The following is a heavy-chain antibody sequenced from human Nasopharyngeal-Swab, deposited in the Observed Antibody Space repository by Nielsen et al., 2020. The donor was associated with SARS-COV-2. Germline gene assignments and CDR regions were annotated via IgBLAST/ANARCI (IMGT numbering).Heavy chain of an antibody. Sequence: SGPTLVKPTQTLTLTCTFSGFSLSTSGMCVSWIRPPPGKALEWLARIDWDDDKYYSTSLNTGLTISKDTSKNQVVLTMTNMDPVDTATYYCARTHIAVAGTAHDYWGQGTLVTVSS. CDR1: GFSLSTSGMC. J-gene: IGHJ4*02. V-gene: IGHV2-70*11. CDR2: IDWDDDK. D-gene: IGHD6-19*01. CDR3: ARTHIAVAGTAHDY.